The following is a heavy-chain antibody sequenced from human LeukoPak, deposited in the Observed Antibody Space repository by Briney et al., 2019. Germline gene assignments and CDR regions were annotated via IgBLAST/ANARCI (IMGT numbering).Heavy chain of an antibody. CDR3: AHSAYIGYTEYYFDY. CDR2: IYWNDDK. V-gene: IGHV2-5*01. D-gene: IGHD5-18*01. CDR1: GFSLSTSGVG. J-gene: IGHJ4*02. Sequence: ESGPTLVKPTQTLTLTCTFSGFSLSTSGVGVGWIRQPPGKALERLALIYWNDDKRYSPSLKSRLTITKDTSKNQVVLTMTNMDPVDTATYYCAHSAYIGYTEYYFDYWGQGTLVTVSS.